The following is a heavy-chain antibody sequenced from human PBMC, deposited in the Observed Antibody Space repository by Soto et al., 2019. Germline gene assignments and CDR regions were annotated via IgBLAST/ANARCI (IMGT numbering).Heavy chain of an antibody. CDR1: GFICSSYD. J-gene: IGHJ3*02. D-gene: IGHD2-8*02. Sequence: WSLRLSCSVSGFICSSYDMSWVRQAPGKGLEWVSTILVGGSTHYEDSVKGRFTISRDTSKNTVYLQMNSLTAGDTAVYYCAKATATGGGAFEICGKGTMVTVSS. V-gene: IGHV3-23*01. CDR3: AKATATGGGAFEI. CDR2: ILVGGST.